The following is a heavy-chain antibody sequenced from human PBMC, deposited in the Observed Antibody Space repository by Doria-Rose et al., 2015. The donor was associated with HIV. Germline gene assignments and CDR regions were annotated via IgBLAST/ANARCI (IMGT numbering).Heavy chain of an antibody. Sequence: ESGPVLVKPTETLTLTCTVSGVSLSSPGMGVSWIRQPPGKALEWLANIFSDDERSYKTSLKSRLTISRSTSKSQAVLTMTDMDPVDTATYYCARIKSSRWYHKYYFDFWGQGTLAIVSA. D-gene: IGHD6-13*01. J-gene: IGHJ4*02. CDR2: IFSDDER. V-gene: IGHV2-26*01. CDR1: GVSLSSPGMG. CDR3: ARIKSSRWYHKYYFDF.